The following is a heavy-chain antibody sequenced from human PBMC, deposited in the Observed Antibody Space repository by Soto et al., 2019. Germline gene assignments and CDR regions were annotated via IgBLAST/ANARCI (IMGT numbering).Heavy chain of an antibody. Sequence: QVQLQQWGAGLLKPSETLSLTCAVYGGSFSGYYWSWIRQPPGKGLEWIGEINHSGSTNYYPSLKRRVTLSVDTSKNQFSLKLSSVTAAETAVYYCARVPGTIFGVVFPSDYWGQGTLVTVSS. V-gene: IGHV4-34*01. J-gene: IGHJ4*02. D-gene: IGHD3-3*01. CDR3: ARVPGTIFGVVFPSDY. CDR1: GGSFSGYY. CDR2: INHSGST.